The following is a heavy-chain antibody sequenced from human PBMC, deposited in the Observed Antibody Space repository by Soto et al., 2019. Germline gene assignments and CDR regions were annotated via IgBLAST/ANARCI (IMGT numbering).Heavy chain of an antibody. D-gene: IGHD3-3*01. V-gene: IGHV2-70*01. CDR1: GFSLRTSGMC. CDR3: ARIRGVWFCESLDFRHYAMDV. J-gene: IGHJ6*02. Sequence: SGPTLVNPTQTLTLTCTFSGFSLRTSGMCVSWIRQPPGKALEWLALIDWDDDKYYSTSLKTRLTISKDTSKNQVVLTMTNMDPVDTATYYCARIRGVWFCESLDFRHYAMDVWCQGPTVTLSS. CDR2: IDWDDDK.